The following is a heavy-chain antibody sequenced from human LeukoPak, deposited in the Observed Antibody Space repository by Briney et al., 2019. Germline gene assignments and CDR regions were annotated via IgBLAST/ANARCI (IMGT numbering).Heavy chain of an antibody. D-gene: IGHD4-17*01. CDR1: GGYIGSYY. Sequence: PSETLSLTCTVSGGYIGSYYWSWIRQPAGNGLEWIGRKNPDYNPSIKSRLTMSVDMSTSQFSLRLTSVTAADTAVYYCAREGDYGDYSKSFYYMDVWGKGTTVTVSS. CDR2: KNP. J-gene: IGHJ6*03. V-gene: IGHV4-4*07. CDR3: AREGDYGDYSKSFYYMDV.